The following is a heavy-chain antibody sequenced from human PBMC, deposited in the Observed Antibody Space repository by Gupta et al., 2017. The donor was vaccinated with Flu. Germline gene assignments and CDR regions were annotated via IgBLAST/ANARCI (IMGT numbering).Heavy chain of an antibody. V-gene: IGHV3-30*18. CDR1: GFTFSSYG. J-gene: IGHJ4*02. CDR2: ISYDGSNK. Sequence: QVQLVESGGGVVQPGRFLRLFCEASGFTFSSYGMHWVRQAPGKGLEWVAVISYDGSNKHFADSVKGRFTISRDNSKNTLYLQMHSPRVEDTAVYFCAKNSDWKCVGGDCSGFDYWGQGTLVTVSS. CDR3: AKNSDWKCVGGDCSGFDY. D-gene: IGHD2-21*02.